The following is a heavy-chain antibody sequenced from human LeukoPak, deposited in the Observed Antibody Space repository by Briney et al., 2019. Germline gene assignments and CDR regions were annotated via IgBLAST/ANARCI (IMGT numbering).Heavy chain of an antibody. J-gene: IGHJ6*03. CDR2: IKPGDSVT. D-gene: IGHD3-16*02. Sequence: GASVKVSCKASGYTFTSYGISWVRQAPGQGLDWIGIIKPGDSVTSYSQNFKGRVSMTRDMSTTTVYMEMTSLRSDDTAIYYCARDRKSEIGGAIAGHYMDVWGKGTTVTVSS. V-gene: IGHV1-46*01. CDR3: ARDRKSEIGGAIAGHYMDV. CDR1: GYTFTSYG.